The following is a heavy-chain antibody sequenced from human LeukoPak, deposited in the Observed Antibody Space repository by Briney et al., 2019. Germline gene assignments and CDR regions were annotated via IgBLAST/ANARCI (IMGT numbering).Heavy chain of an antibody. CDR1: GFTFDDYA. V-gene: IGHV3-9*01. CDR2: ISWNSGSI. Sequence: GGSLRLSCAASGFTFDDYAMHWVRQAPGKGLEWVSAISWNSGSIAYAESVKGRFTISRDNSKNTVYLQMNSLRVEDTALYYCAKDSGYSYGPNDYWGQGTLVTVSS. D-gene: IGHD5-18*01. J-gene: IGHJ4*02. CDR3: AKDSGYSYGPNDY.